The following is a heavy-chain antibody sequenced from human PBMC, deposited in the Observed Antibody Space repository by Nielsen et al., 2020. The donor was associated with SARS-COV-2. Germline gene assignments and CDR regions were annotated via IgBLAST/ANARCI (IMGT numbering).Heavy chain of an antibody. Sequence: SETLSLTCTVSAYSISDGYYWGWIRQTPGQGLEWIGNIFHSGSTYYNPSLKSRVTISVDTSKNQFSLNLRSVTAADTAVYYCAKVGGASAGLIDDWGQGTLVAVSS. V-gene: IGHV4-38-2*02. J-gene: IGHJ4*02. D-gene: IGHD6-13*01. CDR2: IFHSGST. CDR1: AYSISDGYY. CDR3: AKVGGASAGLIDD.